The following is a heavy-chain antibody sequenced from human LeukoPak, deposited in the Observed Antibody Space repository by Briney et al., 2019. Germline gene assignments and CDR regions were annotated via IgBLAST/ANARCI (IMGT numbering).Heavy chain of an antibody. D-gene: IGHD3-10*01. CDR2: IYPGDSDP. Sequence: SGESLKISCKGSGYSFTSYWIGWVRQMPGKGLEWMGMIYPGDSDPRYSPSFQDQVTFSAEKSISTAHLHWSSLKASDTAMYYCATRGGGQMVRGIPDAFDIWGQGTMVTVSS. CDR1: GYSFTSYW. CDR3: ATRGGGQMVRGIPDAFDI. V-gene: IGHV5-51*01. J-gene: IGHJ3*02.